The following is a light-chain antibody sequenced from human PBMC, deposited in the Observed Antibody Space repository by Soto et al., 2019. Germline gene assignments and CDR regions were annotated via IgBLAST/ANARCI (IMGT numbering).Light chain of an antibody. CDR3: LQYYNFSWT. V-gene: IGKV1-6*01. Sequence: IQMTQSPSSLSASVGDRVAISCRASQDISNTLAWYQQKPGEAPKLLIFAASNLQSGVPSRFSGSGSVTDFTLAITGLQPEDFATYYCLQYYNFSWTFGQGTKVDIK. J-gene: IGKJ1*01. CDR1: QDISNT. CDR2: AAS.